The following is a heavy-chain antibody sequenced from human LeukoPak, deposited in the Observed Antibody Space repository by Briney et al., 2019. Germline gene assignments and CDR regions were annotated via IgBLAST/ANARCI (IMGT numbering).Heavy chain of an antibody. CDR2: INHSGST. Sequence: SETLSLTCAVYGGSFSGYYWSWIRQPPGKGLVWIGEINHSGSTNYNPSLKSRVPTSVETSKTQLSLKLSSVTAADTAVYYCAKHFGTWGQGTLVTVSS. CDR3: AKHFGT. CDR1: GGSFSGYY. J-gene: IGHJ4*02. D-gene: IGHD3/OR15-3a*01. V-gene: IGHV4-34*01.